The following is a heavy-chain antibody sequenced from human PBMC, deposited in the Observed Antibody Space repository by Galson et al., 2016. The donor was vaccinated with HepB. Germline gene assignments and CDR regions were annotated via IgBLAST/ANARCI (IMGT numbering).Heavy chain of an antibody. J-gene: IGHJ4*02. CDR1: GDSIDSTDHY. D-gene: IGHD3-10*01. V-gene: IGHV4-39*02. CDR3: ARGPSRLLGHYYLDS. CDR2: FSDSGTT. Sequence: ETLSLTCAVSGDSIDSTDHYWGWIRQPPGKGLEWIGNFSDSGTTNSSPSLKSRVIISFDTSRNHFSLKLTSVTAADTAVYYCARGPSRLLGHYYLDSWGQGILATVSS.